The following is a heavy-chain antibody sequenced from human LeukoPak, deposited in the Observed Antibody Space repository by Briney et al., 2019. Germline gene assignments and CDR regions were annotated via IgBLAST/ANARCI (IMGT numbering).Heavy chain of an antibody. D-gene: IGHD3-22*01. V-gene: IGHV4-34*01. CDR3: ARAQTYYYDSSGYPIDAFDI. CDR1: GGSFSGYY. J-gene: IGHJ3*02. Sequence: SETLSLTCAVYGGSFSGYYWSWLRQPPGKGLEWLGEINHSGSTNYNPSLKSRVTISVDTSKNQFSLKLSSVTAADTAVYYCARAQTYYYDSSGYPIDAFDIWGQGTMVTVSS. CDR2: INHSGST.